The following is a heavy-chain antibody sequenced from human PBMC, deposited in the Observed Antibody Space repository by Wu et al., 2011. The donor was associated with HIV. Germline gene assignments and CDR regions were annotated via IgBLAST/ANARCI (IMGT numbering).Heavy chain of an antibody. V-gene: IGHV1-69*05. J-gene: IGHJ6*02. CDR2: IIPIFGTA. Sequence: QVQLVQSGAEVKKPGSSVKVSCKASGGTFSSYAISWVRQAPGQGLEWMGGIIPIFGTANYAQKFQGRVTITTDESTSTAYMELSSLRSEDTAVYYCARSGGRMIVVLGYYYGMDVWGQGDHGHRLL. CDR3: ARSGGRMIVVLGYYYGMDV. CDR1: GGTFSSYA. D-gene: IGHD2-15*01.